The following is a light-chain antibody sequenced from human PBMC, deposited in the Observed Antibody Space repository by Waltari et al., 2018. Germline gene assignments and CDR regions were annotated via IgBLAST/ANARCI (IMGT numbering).Light chain of an antibody. CDR3: QQYGNSPRT. V-gene: IGKV3-20*01. Sequence: EIVLTQSPGTLSLSPGESATLSCRTSQSVTRALAWYQQKPGQAPRLLIYGASNRATGIPDRFSGSGSGTDFSLTISSLEPEDFAVYYCQQYGNSPRTFGQGTNLEIK. CDR2: GAS. J-gene: IGKJ2*01. CDR1: QSVTRA.